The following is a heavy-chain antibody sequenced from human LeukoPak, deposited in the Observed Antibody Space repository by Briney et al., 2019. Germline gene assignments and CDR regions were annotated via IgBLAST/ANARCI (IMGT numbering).Heavy chain of an antibody. J-gene: IGHJ4*02. CDR1: GFTFSSCA. CDR2: ISGSEGRP. Sequence: GGSLRLSCAASGFTFSSCAMSWVRQAPGKGLEWVSAISGSEGRPYYAHSVKGRFTISRDNSKNTLYLQMNSLRAEDTAVYYCARHPEPGYCSSSSCHESYFDYWGQGTLPTVSS. CDR3: ARHPEPGYCSSSSCHESYFDY. V-gene: IGHV3-23*01. D-gene: IGHD2-2*01.